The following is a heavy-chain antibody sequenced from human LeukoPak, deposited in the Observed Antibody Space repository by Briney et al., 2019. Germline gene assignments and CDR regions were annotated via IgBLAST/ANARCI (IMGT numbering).Heavy chain of an antibody. D-gene: IGHD6-13*01. CDR3: IAAAGTHY. J-gene: IGHJ4*02. CDR2: ISYDGSNK. CDR1: GFTFSSYA. V-gene: IGHV3-30-3*01. Sequence: GGSLRLSCAASGFTFSSYAMHWVRQAPGKGLEWVAVISYDGSNKYYADSVKGRFTISRDNSKNTLYLQMNSLRAEDTAVYYCIAAAGTHYWGQGTLVTV.